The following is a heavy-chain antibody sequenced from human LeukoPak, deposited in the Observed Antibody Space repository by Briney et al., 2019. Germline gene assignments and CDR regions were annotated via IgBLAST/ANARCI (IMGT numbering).Heavy chain of an antibody. Sequence: SETLSLTCSVSDYSISSGYYWGWIRQPPGKRLEWIGSIYQSGSTYYNPSLKSRVTMSVDTSKNQFSLLLTSVTAADTAVYYCASLWGYSYGYTDYWGQGTLVTVSS. CDR2: IYQSGST. V-gene: IGHV4-38-2*02. CDR3: ASLWGYSYGYTDY. D-gene: IGHD5-18*01. CDR1: DYSISSGYY. J-gene: IGHJ4*02.